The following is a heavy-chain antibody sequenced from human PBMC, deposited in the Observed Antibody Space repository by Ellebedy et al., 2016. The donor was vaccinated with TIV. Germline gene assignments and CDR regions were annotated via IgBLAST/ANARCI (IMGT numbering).Heavy chain of an antibody. J-gene: IGHJ4*02. Sequence: AASVKVSCKTSGYTFTSYGISWVRQAPGQGLEWMGWISAYNGNTNYAQKFQGIVTITADKSTSTAYMELSSLGSEDTAVYYCARDVAAAGSGYWGQGTLVTVSS. CDR3: ARDVAAAGSGY. D-gene: IGHD6-13*01. V-gene: IGHV1-18*01. CDR2: ISAYNGNT. CDR1: GYTFTSYG.